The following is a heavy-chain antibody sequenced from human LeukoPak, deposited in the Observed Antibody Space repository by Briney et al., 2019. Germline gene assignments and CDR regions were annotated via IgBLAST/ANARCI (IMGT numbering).Heavy chain of an antibody. CDR3: ARGDSGSYYFDY. V-gene: IGHV3-48*03. Sequence: GGSLRLSCAASGFTFSNYGMHWVRQAPGKGLEWVSYISSSGSTIYYADSVKGRFTISRDNARNSLYLQMNSLRAEDTAVYYCARGDSGSYYFDYWGQGTLVTVSS. CDR2: ISSSGSTI. CDR1: GFTFSNYG. J-gene: IGHJ4*02. D-gene: IGHD1-26*01.